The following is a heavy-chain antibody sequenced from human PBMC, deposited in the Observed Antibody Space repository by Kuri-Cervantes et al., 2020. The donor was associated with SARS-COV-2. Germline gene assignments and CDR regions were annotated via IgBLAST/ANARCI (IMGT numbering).Heavy chain of an antibody. J-gene: IGHJ6*02. D-gene: IGHD6-6*01. V-gene: IGHV3-7*01. Sequence: GGSLRLSCAASGFTFSSYWMSWVRQAPGKGLEWVANIKQDGSEKYYVDSVKGRFTISRDNAKNSLYLQMNSLRAEDTAVYYCARDLRYSSSDGMDVWGQGTTITVSS. CDR1: GFTFSSYW. CDR2: IKQDGSEK. CDR3: ARDLRYSSSDGMDV.